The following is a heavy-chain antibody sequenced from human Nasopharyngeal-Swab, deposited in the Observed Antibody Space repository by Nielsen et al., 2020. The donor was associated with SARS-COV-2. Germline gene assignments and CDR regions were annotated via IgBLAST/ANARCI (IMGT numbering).Heavy chain of an antibody. CDR1: GFTFSSYG. CDR3: AGNGDSYYYYYYYMDV. Sequence: GGSLRLSCAASGFTFSSYGMHWVRQAPSKGLEWVAVISYDGSNKYYADSVKGRFTISRDNSKNTLYLQMNSLRAEDTAVYYCAGNGDSYYYYYYYMDVWGKGTTVTVSS. CDR2: ISYDGSNK. V-gene: IGHV3-30*03. D-gene: IGHD4-17*01. J-gene: IGHJ6*03.